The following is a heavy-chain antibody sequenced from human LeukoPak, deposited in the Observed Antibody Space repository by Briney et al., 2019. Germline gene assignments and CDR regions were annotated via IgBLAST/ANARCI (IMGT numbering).Heavy chain of an antibody. D-gene: IGHD6-13*01. V-gene: IGHV3-33*06. CDR3: AKDSAAAGFDYFDF. Sequence: SGGSLRPSCAASGFTFSSYGMHWVRQAPGKGLEWVALIWSDGNNKHYADSVKGRFIISRDNYKNTLYLQMNNLRGEDTAVYYCAKDSAAAGFDYFDFWGQGTLVTVSS. CDR1: GFTFSSYG. J-gene: IGHJ4*02. CDR2: IWSDGNNK.